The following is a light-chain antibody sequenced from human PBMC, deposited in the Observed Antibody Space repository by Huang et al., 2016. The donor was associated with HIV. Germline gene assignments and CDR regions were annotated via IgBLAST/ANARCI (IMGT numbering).Light chain of an antibody. J-gene: IGKJ3*01. CDR1: HSVGND. Sequence: EIVMTQSPATLSVSPVERATLSCRASHSVGNDIAWYQQKPGQAPRLLIYGASGRATGIPARFRGGGSGTEFTLTISDLQSEDFAVYYCHQYNDWPITFGPGTKVDMK. V-gene: IGKV3-15*01. CDR2: GAS. CDR3: HQYNDWPIT.